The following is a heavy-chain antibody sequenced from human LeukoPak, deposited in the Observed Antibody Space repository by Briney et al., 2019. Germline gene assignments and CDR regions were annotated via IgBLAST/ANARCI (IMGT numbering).Heavy chain of an antibody. CDR3: AREYCSGGSCYWDY. J-gene: IGHJ4*02. V-gene: IGHV3-48*04. D-gene: IGHD2-15*01. Sequence: HAGGSLRLSCAASGFTVSSNYMSWVRQAPGKGLEWVSYISSSGSTIYYADSVKGRFTISRDNAKNSLYLQMNSLRAGDTAVYYCAREYCSGGSCYWDYWGQGTLVTVSS. CDR2: ISSSGSTI. CDR1: GFTVSSNY.